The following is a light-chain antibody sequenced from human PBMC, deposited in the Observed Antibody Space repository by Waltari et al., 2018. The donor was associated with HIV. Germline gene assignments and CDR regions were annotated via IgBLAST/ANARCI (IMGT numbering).Light chain of an antibody. CDR2: AAA. V-gene: IGKV1-12*01. CDR3: QQANSFPLS. CDR1: QGIAGW. Sequence: DILMTQSPSSVSASVGDRVTITCRASQGIAGWLAWYQQKPGKAPKLLISAAASVASGVPARFSGSGSGTDFSLTISSLQPEDCAAYYSQQANSFPLSFGGGTKVEIK. J-gene: IGKJ4*01.